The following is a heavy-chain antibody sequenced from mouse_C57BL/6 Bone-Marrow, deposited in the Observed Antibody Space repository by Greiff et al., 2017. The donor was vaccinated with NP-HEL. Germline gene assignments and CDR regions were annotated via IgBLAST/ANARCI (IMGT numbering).Heavy chain of an antibody. CDR3: ARQIWFAY. CDR1: GYTFTSYG. J-gene: IGHJ3*01. V-gene: IGHV1-81*01. CDR2: IYPRSGYT. Sequence: VQLQESGAELARPGASVKLSCKASGYTFTSYGISWVKQRTGQGLEWIGEIYPRSGYTYYNEKFKGKATLTADKSSSTAYMELRSLTSEDSAVYFCARQIWFAYWGQGTLVTVSA.